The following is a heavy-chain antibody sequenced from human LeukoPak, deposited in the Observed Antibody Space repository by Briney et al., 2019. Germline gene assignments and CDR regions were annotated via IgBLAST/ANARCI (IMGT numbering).Heavy chain of an antibody. CDR2: VSKSDGTT. CDR1: GFTFTTYA. V-gene: IGHV3-23*01. J-gene: IGHJ6*02. CDR3: ARGSYGMDF. Sequence: GGSLRLSCAASGFTFTTYAMSWVRQAPGKGLEWVSSVSKSDGTTYYADSVKGRLTISRDNSKNTLHLQMNGLRAEDTAVYYCARGSYGMDFWGQGTTVTVSS.